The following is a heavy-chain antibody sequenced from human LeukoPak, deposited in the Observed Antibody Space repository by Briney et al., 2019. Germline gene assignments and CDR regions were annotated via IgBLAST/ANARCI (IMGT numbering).Heavy chain of an antibody. V-gene: IGHV3-21*01. Sequence: GGSLRLSCAASGFTFSSYSMNWVRQAPGKGLEWVSSISSSSSYIYYADSVKGRFTISRDNAKNSLYLQMNSLRAEDTAVYYCASDRQWLVRGENYRGQGTLVTVSS. CDR1: GFTFSSYS. J-gene: IGHJ4*02. CDR3: ASDRQWLVRGENY. D-gene: IGHD6-19*01. CDR2: ISSSSSYI.